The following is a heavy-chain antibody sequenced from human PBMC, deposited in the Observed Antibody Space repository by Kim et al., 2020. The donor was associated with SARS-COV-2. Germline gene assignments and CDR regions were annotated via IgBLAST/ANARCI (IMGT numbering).Heavy chain of an antibody. Sequence: GGSLRLSCAASGFTLSSYAMSWVRQGPGKGLEWVSGLSGSGGNTYDADSVKGRFTISRDNSKNTLYLQMNSLRVEDTAVYYCAKDRINRGRPTSFDYWGQGTLVIVSS. V-gene: IGHV3-23*01. J-gene: IGHJ4*02. CDR1: GFTLSSYA. CDR2: LSGSGGNT. CDR3: AKDRINRGRPTSFDY. D-gene: IGHD7-27*01.